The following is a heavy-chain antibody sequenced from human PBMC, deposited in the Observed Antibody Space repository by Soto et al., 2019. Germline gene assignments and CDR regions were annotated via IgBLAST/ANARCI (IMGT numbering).Heavy chain of an antibody. D-gene: IGHD2-21*02. CDR2: IYWDDDK. J-gene: IGHJ6*02. CDR1: GFSLSTGGVG. CDR3: AHSRCGGDCLQSYSSHYYYGMDV. Sequence: QITLKESGPSLVKPTQTITLTCTFSGFSLSTGGVGVGWIRQPPGKALEWLALIYWDDDKRYSPSLRSRLTVTKDTSKNQVVLTMTNMDPVDTATYYCAHSRCGGDCLQSYSSHYYYGMDVWGQGTTVTVSS. V-gene: IGHV2-5*02.